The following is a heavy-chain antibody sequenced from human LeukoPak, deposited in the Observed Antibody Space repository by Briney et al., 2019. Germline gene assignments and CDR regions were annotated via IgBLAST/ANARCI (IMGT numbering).Heavy chain of an antibody. Sequence: PGGSLRLSCAASGFTFSSYAMSWVRQAPGKGLEWVSSISGSGGSTYYADSVKGRFTISRANSENTLYVQMNSLRAEDAAVYFCAKAPVTSCRGAYCYPFDSWGQGTLVTVSS. J-gene: IGHJ4*02. V-gene: IGHV3-23*01. CDR3: AKAPVTSCRGAYCYPFDS. CDR2: ISGSGGST. D-gene: IGHD2-21*01. CDR1: GFTFSSYA.